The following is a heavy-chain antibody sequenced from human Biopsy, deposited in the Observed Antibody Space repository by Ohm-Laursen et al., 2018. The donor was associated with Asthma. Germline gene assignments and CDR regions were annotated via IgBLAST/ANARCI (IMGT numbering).Heavy chain of an antibody. CDR3: ARTTYGHDGFDP. Sequence: PSQTLSLTCIVSGGSINIGDYYWSWIRQHPVKGLEWIGHIYYSGSTYYNPSLKSRVSISLDTSKNQFSLSLTSVTAADTAVYYCARTTYGHDGFDPWGQGTLVTVSS. CDR2: IYYSGST. CDR1: GGSINIGDYY. D-gene: IGHD4-17*01. V-gene: IGHV4-31*03. J-gene: IGHJ5*02.